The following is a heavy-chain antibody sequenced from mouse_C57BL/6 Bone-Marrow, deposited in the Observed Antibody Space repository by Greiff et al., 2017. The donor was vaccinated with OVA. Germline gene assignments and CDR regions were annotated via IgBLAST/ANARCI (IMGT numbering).Heavy chain of an antibody. CDR3: ARSHYYDYDVRGWYFDV. CDR2: INPSSGYT. V-gene: IGHV1-4*01. J-gene: IGHJ1*03. Sequence: QVQLQQSGAELARPGASVKMSCKASGYTFTSYTMHWVKQRPGQGLEWIGYINPSSGYTKYNQKFKDKATSTADKSSSTAYMQLSSLTSEDSAVYYCARSHYYDYDVRGWYFDVWGTGTTVTVSS. CDR1: GYTFTSYT. D-gene: IGHD2-4*01.